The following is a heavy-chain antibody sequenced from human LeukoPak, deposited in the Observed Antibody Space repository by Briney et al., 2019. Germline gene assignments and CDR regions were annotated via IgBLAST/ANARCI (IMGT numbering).Heavy chain of an antibody. V-gene: IGHV3-30*04. CDR1: GFTFSSYA. CDR2: ISYDGSNK. CDR3: AKDPPSHYDFWSGYVDY. Sequence: GRSLRLSCAASGFTFSSYAMHWVRQAPGKGLEWVAVISYDGSNKYYADPVKGRFTISRDNSKNTLYLQMNGLRAEDTAVYYCAKDPPSHYDFWSGYVDYWGQGTLVTVSS. D-gene: IGHD3-3*01. J-gene: IGHJ4*02.